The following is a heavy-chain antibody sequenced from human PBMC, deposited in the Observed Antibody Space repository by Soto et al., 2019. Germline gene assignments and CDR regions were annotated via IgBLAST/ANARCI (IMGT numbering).Heavy chain of an antibody. CDR3: ARDGHFWSGYYYYGMDV. J-gene: IGHJ6*02. CDR2: IKQDGSEK. D-gene: IGHD3-3*02. CDR1: GFTFSSYW. Sequence: EVQLVESGGGLVQPGGSLRLSCAASGFTFSSYWMSWVRQAPGKGLEWVANIKQDGSEKYYVDSVKGRFTISRDNAKNSLYLQMNSLRAEDTAVYYCARDGHFWSGYYYYGMDVWGQGTTVTVSS. V-gene: IGHV3-7*03.